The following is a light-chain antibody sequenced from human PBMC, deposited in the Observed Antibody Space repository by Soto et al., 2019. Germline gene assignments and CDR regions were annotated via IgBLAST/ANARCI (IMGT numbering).Light chain of an antibody. J-gene: IGKJ4*01. CDR3: QQFGSSPPVT. V-gene: IGKV3-20*01. CDR2: GAS. Sequence: EIVLTQSPGTLSLSPGERATLSCRASQSVINTNLARYQQKPGQAPRLLIHGASSRATGIPDRFSGSGSGTDFTLTISVLEPEDFAVYYCQQFGSSPPVTFGGGTKVEIK. CDR1: QSVINTN.